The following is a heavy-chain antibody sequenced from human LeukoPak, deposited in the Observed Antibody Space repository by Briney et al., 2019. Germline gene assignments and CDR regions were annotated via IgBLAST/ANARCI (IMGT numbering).Heavy chain of an antibody. Sequence: PSETLSLTCAVSVGSISSGNWWTCVRQSPGKGLEWIGEIYHNGTHNYNPSLKSRVTISADTFKNHFSLKLTSVTAADTAVYYCATAPILRGEGGEHYKYGMDVWGQGTTVIVSS. CDR3: ATAPILRGEGGEHYKYGMDV. CDR1: VGSISSGNW. J-gene: IGHJ6*02. D-gene: IGHD2-2*02. CDR2: IYHNGTH. V-gene: IGHV4-4*02.